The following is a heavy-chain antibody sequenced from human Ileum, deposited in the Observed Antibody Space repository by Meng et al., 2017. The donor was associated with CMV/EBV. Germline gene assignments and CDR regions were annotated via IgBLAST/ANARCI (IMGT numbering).Heavy chain of an antibody. CDR1: GYTFTGDG. D-gene: IGHD2-2*01. J-gene: IGHJ5*02. V-gene: IGHV1-18*01. CDR3: ARGRGGSTSALNWFDP. Sequence: GYTFTGDGISWVRQATGQGLEWMGWISAYNGNTNYAQKLQGRVTMTTDTSTSTAYMELRSLRSDDTAVYYCARGRGGSTSALNWFDPWGQGTLVTVSS. CDR2: ISAYNGNT.